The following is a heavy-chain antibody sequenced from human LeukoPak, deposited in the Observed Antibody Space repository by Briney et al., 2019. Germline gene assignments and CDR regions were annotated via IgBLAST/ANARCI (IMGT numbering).Heavy chain of an antibody. CDR3: AELGITMIGGV. V-gene: IGHV3-23*01. CDR2: ISGGAIST. D-gene: IGHD3-10*02. J-gene: IGHJ6*04. Sequence: GGSLRLSCAASGFTFSSYGMSWVRQAPGKGLEWVSAISGGAISTYYADSVKGRFTISRDNSKNTLYLQMNSLRAEDTAVYYCAELGITMIGGVWGKGTTVTISS. CDR1: GFTFSSYG.